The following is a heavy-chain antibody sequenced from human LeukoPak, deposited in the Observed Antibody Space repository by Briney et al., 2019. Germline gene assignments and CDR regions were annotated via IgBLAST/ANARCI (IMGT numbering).Heavy chain of an antibody. CDR1: GGSFSGYY. Sequence: SETLSLTCAVYGGSFSGYYWSWIRQPPGKGLEWIGEINHSGSTNYNPPPKSRVTISVDTSKNQFSLKLSSVTAADTAVYYCARQWRWFDPWGQGTLVTVSS. V-gene: IGHV4-34*01. D-gene: IGHD6-19*01. CDR2: INHSGST. J-gene: IGHJ5*02. CDR3: ARQWRWFDP.